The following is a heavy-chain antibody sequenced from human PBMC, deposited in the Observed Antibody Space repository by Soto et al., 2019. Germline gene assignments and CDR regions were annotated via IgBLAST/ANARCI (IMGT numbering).Heavy chain of an antibody. CDR1: GFTFSSYS. CDR3: AKSLRGIIIDFDY. V-gene: IGHV3-23*01. CDR2: ISGSGGST. J-gene: IGHJ4*02. D-gene: IGHD3-10*01. Sequence: PGGSLRLSCAASGFTFSSYSMNWVRQAPGKGLEWVSAISGSGGSTYYVDSVKGRFTISRDNSKNTLYLQMNSLRAEDTAVYYCAKSLRGIIIDFDYWGQGTQVTVSS.